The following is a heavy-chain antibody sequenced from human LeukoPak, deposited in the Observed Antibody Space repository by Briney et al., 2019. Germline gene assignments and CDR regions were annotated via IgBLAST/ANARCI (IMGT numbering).Heavy chain of an antibody. CDR2: ISYDGNHK. CDR1: EFTLSTYD. Sequence: GGSLRLSCAGSEFTLSTYDIHWVRQAPGKGLQWVAGISYDGNHKYYADSVKGRFTSSRDNSQNTVFLQMSSLRAEDTAVYYCWTGRGGLGVDKEYDYWGQGTLVNVSS. V-gene: IGHV3-30*03. CDR3: WTGRGGLGVDKEYDY. J-gene: IGHJ4*02. D-gene: IGHD3-16*01.